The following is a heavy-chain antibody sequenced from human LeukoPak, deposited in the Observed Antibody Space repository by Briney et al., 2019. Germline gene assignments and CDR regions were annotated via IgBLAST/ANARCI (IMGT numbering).Heavy chain of an antibody. V-gene: IGHV1-69*01. J-gene: IGHJ6*03. Sequence: SVKVSCKASGGTFSSYAISWVREAPGQGLEWMGGIIPIFGTANYAQKFQGRVTITADESTSTAYMELSSLRPEDTAVYYCARDPYDFWSGSYYYMDVWGKGTTVTVSS. CDR3: ARDPYDFWSGSYYYMDV. CDR1: GGTFSSYA. CDR2: IIPIFGTA. D-gene: IGHD3-3*01.